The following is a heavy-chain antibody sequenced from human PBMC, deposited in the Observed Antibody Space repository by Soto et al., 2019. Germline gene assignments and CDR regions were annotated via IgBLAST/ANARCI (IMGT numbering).Heavy chain of an antibody. CDR1: GGTFSSYA. J-gene: IGHJ3*02. Sequence: SVKVSCKASGGTFSSYAISWVRQAPGQGLEWMGGIIPIFGTANYAQKFQGRVTITADESTSTAYMELSSLRSEDTAVYYCARSQITMIVVAIRAFDIWGQGTMVTV. V-gene: IGHV1-69*13. D-gene: IGHD3-22*01. CDR3: ARSQITMIVVAIRAFDI. CDR2: IIPIFGTA.